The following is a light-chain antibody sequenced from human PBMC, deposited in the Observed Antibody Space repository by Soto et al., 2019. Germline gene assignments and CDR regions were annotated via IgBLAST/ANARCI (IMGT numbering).Light chain of an antibody. CDR2: GAS. Sequence: IVLTQSPGTLSLSPGESTTLSCRASQSVGRNFLAWYQQKPGRAPRLLIHGASYRATGIPDRFSGSGSETDFTLTISRLEPEDSAVYYCHQYAASPLTFGRGTKVEIK. CDR3: HQYAASPLT. CDR1: QSVGRNF. V-gene: IGKV3-20*01. J-gene: IGKJ4*01.